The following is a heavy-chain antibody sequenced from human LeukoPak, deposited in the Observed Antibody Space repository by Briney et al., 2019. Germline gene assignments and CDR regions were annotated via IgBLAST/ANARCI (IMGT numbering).Heavy chain of an antibody. CDR2: IKRTTDGGTT. V-gene: IGHV3-15*01. CDR1: GFTLSDAW. D-gene: IGHD3-22*01. J-gene: IGHJ4*02. Sequence: PGESLRLSCGASGFTLSDAWMSWVRQAPGKGLEWVGLIKRTTDGGTTDYAAPVKGRFPISRDDSKNTLYLQMNSLKTEDTAVYYCTTSGFSDNWGQGTLVTVPS. CDR3: TTSGFSDN.